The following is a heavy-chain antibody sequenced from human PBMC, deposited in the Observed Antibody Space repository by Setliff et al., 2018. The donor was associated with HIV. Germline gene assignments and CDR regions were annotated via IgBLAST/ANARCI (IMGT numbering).Heavy chain of an antibody. V-gene: IGHV3-23*01. CDR3: AKYSSSSVFFDF. Sequence: GGSLRLSCAASGFPFTFSSYAMTWVRQAPGKGLEWVSAISGSGGSTYYADSVKGRFTISRDNSKNTLYLQMNSLRAEDTAVYYCAKYSSSSVFFDFWGQGTLVTVSS. CDR1: GFPFTFSSYA. D-gene: IGHD6-6*01. CDR2: ISGSGGST. J-gene: IGHJ4*02.